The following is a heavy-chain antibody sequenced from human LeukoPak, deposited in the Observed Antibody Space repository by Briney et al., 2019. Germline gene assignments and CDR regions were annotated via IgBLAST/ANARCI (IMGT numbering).Heavy chain of an antibody. D-gene: IGHD2-2*02. Sequence: SETLSLTCAVSGGSISSGGYSWSWIRQPPGKGLEWIGYIDHSGSTYYNPSLKSRVTISVDRSKNQFSLKLSSVTAADTAVYYCATYEVPTIVVVPAAILSAEYFQHWGQGTLVTVSS. CDR1: GGSISSGGYS. V-gene: IGHV4-30-2*01. CDR2: IDHSGST. J-gene: IGHJ1*01. CDR3: ATYEVPTIVVVPAAILSAEYFQH.